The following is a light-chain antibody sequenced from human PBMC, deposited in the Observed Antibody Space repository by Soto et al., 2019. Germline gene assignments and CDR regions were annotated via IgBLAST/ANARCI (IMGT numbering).Light chain of an antibody. CDR1: SSDVGGYNY. CDR2: DVN. J-gene: IGLJ2*01. V-gene: IGLV2-11*01. Sequence: QSALTQPRSVSGSPGQSVTISCTGTSSDVGGYNYVSWYQQHPGKAPQLMIYDVNKRPSGVPDRFSGSKSGNTASLTISGLQAEDEADYYCCSYAGSYTVVFGGGTKLTVL. CDR3: CSYAGSYTVV.